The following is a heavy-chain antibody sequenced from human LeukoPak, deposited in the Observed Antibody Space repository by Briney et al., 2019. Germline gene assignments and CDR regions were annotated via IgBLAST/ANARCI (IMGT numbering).Heavy chain of an antibody. D-gene: IGHD3-22*01. J-gene: IGHJ4*02. Sequence: GGSLRLSCAASGFTFSSYGMHWVRQAPGKGLEWVAVISYEGSYKYYADSVRGRFTISRDNSENTLYLQMNSLKVEDTAVYYCVKSSSWLSERYYFDYWGQGTLVTVAS. CDR1: GFTFSSYG. CDR3: VKSSSWLSERYYFDY. V-gene: IGHV3-30*18. CDR2: ISYEGSYK.